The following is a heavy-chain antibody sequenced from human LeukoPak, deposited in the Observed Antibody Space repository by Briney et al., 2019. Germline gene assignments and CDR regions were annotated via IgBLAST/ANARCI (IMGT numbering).Heavy chain of an antibody. J-gene: IGHJ4*02. V-gene: IGHV1-69*13. Sequence: ASVKLSCKASGGTFSRYAISWVRQAPGQGLEWMGGVIPIFGTANYAQKFQGRVTITADESTSTAYMELSSLRSEDTAVYYCAREDRYYYDSSGYYDYWGQGTLVTVSS. D-gene: IGHD3-22*01. CDR3: AREDRYYYDSSGYYDY. CDR2: VIPIFGTA. CDR1: GGTFSRYA.